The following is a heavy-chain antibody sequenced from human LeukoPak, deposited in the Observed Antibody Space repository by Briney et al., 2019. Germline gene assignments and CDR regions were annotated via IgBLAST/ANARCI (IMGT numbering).Heavy chain of an antibody. D-gene: IGHD3-9*01. J-gene: IGHJ4*02. CDR1: GYTLTSYA. V-gene: IGHV1-3*01. CDR3: ARSLLLRYFDWLLGPFDY. CDR2: INAGNGNT. Sequence: ASVKVSCKASGYTLTSYAMHWVRQAPGQRLEWMGWINAGNGNTKYSQKFQGRVTITRDTSASTAYMELSSLRSEDTAVYYCARSLLLRYFDWLLGPFDYWGQGTLVTVSS.